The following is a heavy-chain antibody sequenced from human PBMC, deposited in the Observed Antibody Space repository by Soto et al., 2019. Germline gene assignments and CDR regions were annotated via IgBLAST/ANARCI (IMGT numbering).Heavy chain of an antibody. CDR3: TTAHPSGSYHYYYYGMDV. V-gene: IGHV3-15*01. D-gene: IGHD1-26*01. Sequence: PVGSLRLSCAASGFTFSNAWMSWVRQAPGKGLEWVGRIKSKTDGGTTDYAAPVKGRFTISRDDSKNTLYLQMNSLKTEDTAVYYCTTAHPSGSYHYYYYGMDVWGQGTTVTVSS. J-gene: IGHJ6*02. CDR2: IKSKTDGGTT. CDR1: GFTFSNAW.